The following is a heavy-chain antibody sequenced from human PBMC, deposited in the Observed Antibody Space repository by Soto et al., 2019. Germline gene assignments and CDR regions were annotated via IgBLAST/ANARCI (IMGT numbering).Heavy chain of an antibody. CDR1: GGSISSGDYY. V-gene: IGHV4-30-4*02. J-gene: IGHJ5*02. Sequence: PSETLSLTCTVSGGSISSGDYYWSWIRQPPGKGLEWIGYIYYSGSTYYNPSLKSRVTISVDTSKNQLSLKLTSMTAADTAVYYCARDMHAGFTHYFEPWGQGTRVTVSS. CDR2: IYYSGST. D-gene: IGHD1-26*01. CDR3: ARDMHAGFTHYFEP.